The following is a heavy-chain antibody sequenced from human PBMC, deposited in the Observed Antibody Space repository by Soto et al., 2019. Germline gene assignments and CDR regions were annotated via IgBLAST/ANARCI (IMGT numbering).Heavy chain of an antibody. Sequence: GASAEVSWKACGFGYACYARSWVRQAPGQGLEWMGWISAYNGNTNYAQKLQGRVTMTTDTSTSTAYMELRSLRSDGTAGYYCATDNFDYWGQRTLVT. CDR2: ISAYNGNT. CDR1: GFGYACYA. J-gene: IGHJ4*02. V-gene: IGHV1-18*01. CDR3: ATDNFDY.